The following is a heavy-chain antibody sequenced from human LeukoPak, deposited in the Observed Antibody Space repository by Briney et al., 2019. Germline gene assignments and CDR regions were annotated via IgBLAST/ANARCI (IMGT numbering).Heavy chain of an antibody. Sequence: SETLSLTCTVSGGSISSYYWSWIRQPPGKGLEWIGYIYYNGATDYNPSLKSRVTISVDTSKNEFSLKLSSVTAADTALYYCARRTVTNGWFRIDYWGQGSLVIVSS. J-gene: IGHJ4*02. CDR2: IYYNGAT. CDR1: GGSISSYY. D-gene: IGHD6-19*01. CDR3: ARRTVTNGWFRIDY. V-gene: IGHV4-59*08.